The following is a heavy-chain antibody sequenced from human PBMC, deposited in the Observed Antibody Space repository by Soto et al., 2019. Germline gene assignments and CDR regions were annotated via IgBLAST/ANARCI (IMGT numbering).Heavy chain of an antibody. CDR3: VGGMVIYYYYGMDV. CDR1: GGTFSSYA. D-gene: IGHD5-18*01. Sequence: SVKVSCKASGGTFSSYAISWVRQAPGQGLEWMGGIIPIFGTANYAQKFQGRVTITADKSTSTAYMELSSLRSEDTAVYYCVGGMVIYYYYGMDVWGQGTTVTVSS. J-gene: IGHJ6*02. V-gene: IGHV1-69*06. CDR2: IIPIFGTA.